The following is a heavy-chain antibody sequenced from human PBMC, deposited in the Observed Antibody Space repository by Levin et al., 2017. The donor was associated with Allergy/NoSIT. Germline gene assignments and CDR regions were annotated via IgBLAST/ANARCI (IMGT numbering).Heavy chain of an antibody. CDR2: MNPNSGNT. V-gene: IGHV1-8*01. CDR1: GYTFTSYD. J-gene: IGHJ4*02. D-gene: IGHD4-17*01. CDR3: ARGQDPGGDYEFDY. Sequence: SGGSLRLSCKASGYTFTSYDINWVRQATGQGLEWMGWMNPNSGNTGYAQKFQGRVTMTRNTSISTAYMELSSLRSEDTAVYYCARGQDPGGDYEFDYWGQGTLVTVSS.